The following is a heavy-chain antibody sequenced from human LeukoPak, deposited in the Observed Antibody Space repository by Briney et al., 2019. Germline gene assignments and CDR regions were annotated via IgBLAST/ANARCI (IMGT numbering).Heavy chain of an antibody. CDR2: IIRKPYDETT. CDR3: TRVAGIAVAGTAPPFSGMDV. Sequence: GGSLRLSCTASGFSFGDYAMSWVRQAPGKGLEWVGLIIRKPYDETTEYAASVKGRFTISRDDSKSIAYLQMNSLKTEDTAVYYCTRVAGIAVAGTAPPFSGMDVWGQGTTVTVSS. CDR1: GFSFGDYA. D-gene: IGHD6-19*01. J-gene: IGHJ6*02. V-gene: IGHV3-49*04.